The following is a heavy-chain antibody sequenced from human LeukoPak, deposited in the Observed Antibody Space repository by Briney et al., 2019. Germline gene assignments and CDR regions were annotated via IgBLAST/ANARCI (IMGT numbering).Heavy chain of an antibody. J-gene: IGHJ4*02. V-gene: IGHV3-73*01. D-gene: IGHD6-19*01. CDR1: GFTFSGSA. CDR2: IRSKANSYAT. CDR3: TSSIAVAGSSSATDY. Sequence: GGSLRLSCAASGFTFSGSAMHWVRQASGKGLEWVGRIRSKANSYATAYAASVKGRLTISRDDSKNTAYLQMNSLKTEDTAVDYCTSSIAVAGSSSATDYWGQGTLVTVSS.